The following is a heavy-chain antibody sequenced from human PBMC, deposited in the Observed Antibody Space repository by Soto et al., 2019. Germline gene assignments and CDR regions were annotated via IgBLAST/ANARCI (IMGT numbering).Heavy chain of an antibody. CDR3: VRALCSTLGVEY. Sequence: EEQLVESGGGLVQPGGSLRLSCVASGFTFSSHWMHWVRQDPEKGLVWVSRVSPDGTVTHYADSVKGRFTISRDNAKNTLLLQMNSLRVEDTAVYHCVRALCSTLGVEYWGQGTPVTVSS. CDR1: GFTFSSHW. D-gene: IGHD2-8*01. V-gene: IGHV3-74*01. J-gene: IGHJ4*02. CDR2: VSPDGTVT.